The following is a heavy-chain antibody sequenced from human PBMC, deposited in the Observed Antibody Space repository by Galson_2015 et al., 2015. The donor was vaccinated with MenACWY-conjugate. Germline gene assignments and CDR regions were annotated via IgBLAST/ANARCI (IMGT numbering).Heavy chain of an antibody. CDR1: GYTFTTYY. CDR2: IRPSGDDGT. CDR3: VREYRGGVVDS. J-gene: IGHJ4*02. D-gene: IGHD3-10*01. V-gene: IGHV1-46*01. Sequence: SVKVSCKASGYTFTTYYMHWVRQAPGQGLEWMGIIRPSGDDGTTYAQKFQGRVTMTRDTSTSTVYMDLSSLRSEDTAVYYCVREYRGGVVDSWGQGPLVTVSS.